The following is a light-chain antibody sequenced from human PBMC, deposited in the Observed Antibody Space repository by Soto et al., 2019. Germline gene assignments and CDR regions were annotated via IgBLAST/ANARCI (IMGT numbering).Light chain of an antibody. CDR2: GAS. CDR3: QQYDDSIT. J-gene: IGKJ5*01. Sequence: EIVLTQSPDTLSLSPGESDTLSCRASQSVSSNYLAWYQQKPGRAPRLLIYGASNRATGVPDRFSGSGSGTDFTLTISRLEPEDFAVFYCQQYDDSITFGQGTRLEIE. CDR1: QSVSSNY. V-gene: IGKV3-20*01.